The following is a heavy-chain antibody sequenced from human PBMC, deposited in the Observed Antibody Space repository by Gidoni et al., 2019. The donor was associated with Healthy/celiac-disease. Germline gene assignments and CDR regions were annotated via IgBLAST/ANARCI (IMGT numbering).Heavy chain of an antibody. D-gene: IGHD6-19*01. CDR2: IYYSGST. CDR1: GGSISSSSYY. CDR3: ATGIAVAGTPTIDY. J-gene: IGHJ4*02. Sequence: QLQLQESGPGLVKPSETLSLTCTVSGGSISSSSYYWGWIRQPPGKGLEWIGSIYYSGSTYYNPSLKSRVTISVDTSKNQFSLKLSSVTAADTAVYYCATGIAVAGTPTIDYWGQGTLVTVSS. V-gene: IGHV4-39*01.